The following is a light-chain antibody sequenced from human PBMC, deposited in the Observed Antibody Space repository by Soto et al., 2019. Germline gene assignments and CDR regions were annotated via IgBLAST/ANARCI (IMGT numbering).Light chain of an antibody. Sequence: EIVLPQSPGTLSLSPGERATLSCRASQSVSSSYLAWYQQKPGQAPRLLIYGASTRATGIPARFSGSGSGTDFTLSISRLEPEDFAVYYCQQYSSLWTFGQGTKVDIK. CDR3: QQYSSLWT. V-gene: IGKV3-20*01. J-gene: IGKJ1*01. CDR2: GAS. CDR1: QSVSSSY.